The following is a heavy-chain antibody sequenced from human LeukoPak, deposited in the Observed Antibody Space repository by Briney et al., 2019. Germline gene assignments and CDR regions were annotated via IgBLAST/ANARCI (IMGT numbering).Heavy chain of an antibody. J-gene: IGHJ4*02. V-gene: IGHV3-30*18. CDR3: AKEQRPWRISYYFDY. D-gene: IGHD2-15*01. Sequence: GGSLRLLCGASGFTFRSYGMHWVRQAPGQGLAGVAVISYYGSNKYYADSVKGRFTISRDNSKNTVYLQMNSLRAEDTAVYYCAKEQRPWRISYYFDYWGQGTLVTVSS. CDR2: ISYYGSNK. CDR1: GFTFRSYG.